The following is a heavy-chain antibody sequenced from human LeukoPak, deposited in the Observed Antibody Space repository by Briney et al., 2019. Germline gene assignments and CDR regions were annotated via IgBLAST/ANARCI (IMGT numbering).Heavy chain of an antibody. Sequence: PGGSLRLSCAASGFTFSSYAMSWVRQAPGKGLEWGSAISGSGGSTYYADSVKGRFTISRDNSKNTLYLQMNSLRAEDTAVYYCAKAAFEYSSSSPNWFDPWGQGTLVTVSS. J-gene: IGHJ5*02. V-gene: IGHV3-23*01. CDR1: GFTFSSYA. CDR2: ISGSGGST. D-gene: IGHD6-6*01. CDR3: AKAAFEYSSSSPNWFDP.